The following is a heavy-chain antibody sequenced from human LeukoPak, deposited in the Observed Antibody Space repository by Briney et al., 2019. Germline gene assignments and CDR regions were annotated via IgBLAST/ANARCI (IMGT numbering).Heavy chain of an antibody. V-gene: IGHV3-66*01. J-gene: IGHJ4*02. CDR3: ARDGLAGMFDY. CDR1: GFTVSSNY. CDR2: IYSGGST. Sequence: GGSLRLSCAASGFTVSSNYMSWVRQAPGKGLEWVSVIYSGGSTYYADSVKGRFTISRDNSKNTLYLQMNSPRAEDTAVYYCARDGLAGMFDYWGQGTLVTVSS. D-gene: IGHD6-19*01.